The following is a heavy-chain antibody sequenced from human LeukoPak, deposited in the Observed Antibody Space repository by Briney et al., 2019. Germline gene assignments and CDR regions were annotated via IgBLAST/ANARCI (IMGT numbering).Heavy chain of an antibody. CDR1: GYTFTSYD. J-gene: IGHJ4*02. D-gene: IGHD3-10*01. Sequence: ASVKVSCKASGYTFTSYDINWVRQATRQGLEWMGWMNPNSGNTGYAQKFQGRVTMTRNTSISTAYMELSSLRSEDTAVYYCARGSYYYGSGSYYKGFDYWGQGTLVTVSS. CDR3: ARGSYYYGSGSYYKGFDY. CDR2: MNPNSGNT. V-gene: IGHV1-8*01.